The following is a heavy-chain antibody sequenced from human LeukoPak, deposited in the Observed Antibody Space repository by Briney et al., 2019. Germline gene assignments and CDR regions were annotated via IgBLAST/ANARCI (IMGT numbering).Heavy chain of an antibody. Sequence: GESLQISSRGSGYSFTTYWIGWVRQMPGKGLEWMGIIYPGDSDTRYSPSFQGQVTMSADKSINTAYLQWSSLKASDTAMYYCARRQGCSSTSCPPDSWGQGTLVTVSS. V-gene: IGHV5-51*01. CDR2: IYPGDSDT. J-gene: IGHJ4*02. CDR3: ARRQGCSSTSCPPDS. D-gene: IGHD2-2*01. CDR1: GYSFTTYW.